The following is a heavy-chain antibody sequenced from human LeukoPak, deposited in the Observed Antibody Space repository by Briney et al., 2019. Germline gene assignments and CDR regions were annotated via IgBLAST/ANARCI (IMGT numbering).Heavy chain of an antibody. Sequence: PGGSLRLSCAASGFTFNSYAMNWVRQAPGKGLEWVSGISGSGSSTYYAESVKGRFTTSRDNSQNTMYLQMNSLRAEDTAVYYCAKGEHSTGWYFDAFDIWGQGTMVTVSS. CDR1: GFTFNSYA. J-gene: IGHJ3*02. CDR2: ISGSGSST. D-gene: IGHD6-19*01. V-gene: IGHV3-23*01. CDR3: AKGEHSTGWYFDAFDI.